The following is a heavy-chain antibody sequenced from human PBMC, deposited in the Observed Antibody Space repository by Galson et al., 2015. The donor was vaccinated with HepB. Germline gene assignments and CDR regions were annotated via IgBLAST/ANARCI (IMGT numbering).Heavy chain of an antibody. J-gene: IGHJ4*02. CDR3: TTGYVRRIMITFGGVPPPDY. Sequence: SLRLSCAASGFTFSNAWMNWVRQAPGKGLGWVGRIKSKTDGGTTDYAAPVKGRFTISRDDSKNTLYLQMNSLKTEDTAVYYCTTGYVRRIMITFGGVPPPDYWGQGTLVTVSS. V-gene: IGHV3-15*07. CDR1: GFTFSNAW. CDR2: IKSKTDGGTT. D-gene: IGHD3-16*01.